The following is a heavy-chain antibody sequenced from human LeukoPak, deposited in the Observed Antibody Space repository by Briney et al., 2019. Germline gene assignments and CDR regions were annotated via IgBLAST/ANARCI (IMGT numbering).Heavy chain of an antibody. Sequence: PGGSLRLSCAASKFTFSSYGMHWVRQAPGKGLEWVAVIWYDGSNKYYADSVKGRFTISKDNSKNTLYLQMNSLRAEDTAVYYCARDRSAYGSNWYWFDPWGQGTQVTVSS. CDR2: IWYDGSNK. V-gene: IGHV3-33*01. CDR3: ARDRSAYGSNWYWFDP. J-gene: IGHJ5*02. CDR1: KFTFSSYG. D-gene: IGHD2-2*01.